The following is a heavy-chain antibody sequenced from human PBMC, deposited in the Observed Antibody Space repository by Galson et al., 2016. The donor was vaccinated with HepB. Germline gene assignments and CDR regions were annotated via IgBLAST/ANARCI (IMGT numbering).Heavy chain of an antibody. CDR3: ARLLYYYDTSGIYYFDY. D-gene: IGHD3-22*01. J-gene: IGHJ4*02. Sequence: TLSLTCTVSGASISSSTYYWGWIRQPPGKGLEWLGSMSYGGSTYYNLSLKSRVTISVGTSKNQFSLRLISVTAADTVVYYCARLLYYYDTSGIYYFDYWGQGTLVTVSS. CDR2: MSYGGST. CDR1: GASISSSTYY. V-gene: IGHV4-39*01.